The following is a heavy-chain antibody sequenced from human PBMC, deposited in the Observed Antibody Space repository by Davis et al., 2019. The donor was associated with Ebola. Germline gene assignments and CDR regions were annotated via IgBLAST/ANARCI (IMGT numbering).Heavy chain of an antibody. CDR3: ARDECSGGSCYSGAPDY. CDR1: GFNFRSYG. V-gene: IGHV3-30*19. J-gene: IGHJ4*02. D-gene: IGHD2-15*01. Sequence: GGSLRLSCAASGFNFRSYGMHWVRQAPDKGLEWVAVIWYDGSRKYYGDSVKGRFTISRDNSNNLLYLQMNSLRAEDTAVHYCARDECSGGSCYSGAPDYWGQGTLVTVSS. CDR2: IWYDGSRK.